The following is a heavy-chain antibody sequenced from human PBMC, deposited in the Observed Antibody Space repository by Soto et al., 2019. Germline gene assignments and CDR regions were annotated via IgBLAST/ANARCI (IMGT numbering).Heavy chain of an antibody. Sequence: QVQLQESGPGLVKPSGTLSLTCAVSGGSISSSNWWSWVRQPPGKGLEWIGEIYHSGSTNYTPSLXXRXXISVGQSNNQFSLTLGSGPAAVTAVSYCTRVSGSSYSGMDVWGQGTTVTVSS. CDR3: TRVSGSSYSGMDV. J-gene: IGHJ6*02. CDR1: GGSISSSNW. D-gene: IGHD3-10*01. V-gene: IGHV4-4*02. CDR2: IYHSGST.